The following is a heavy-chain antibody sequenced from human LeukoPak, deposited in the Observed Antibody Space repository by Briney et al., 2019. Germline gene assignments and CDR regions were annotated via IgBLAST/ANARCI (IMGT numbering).Heavy chain of an antibody. CDR2: ITVSGGTT. D-gene: IGHD3-16*01. Sequence: QPGGSLTLSCAASGFTFDIYAMSWVRQAPGKGLEWVSTITVSGGTTSFADSVKGRFIISRDNSKNTLYLQMNSLRVEDTAVYYCARGGGVMDYWGQGTLVTVSS. CDR3: ARGGGVMDY. J-gene: IGHJ4*02. CDR1: GFTFDIYA. V-gene: IGHV3-23*01.